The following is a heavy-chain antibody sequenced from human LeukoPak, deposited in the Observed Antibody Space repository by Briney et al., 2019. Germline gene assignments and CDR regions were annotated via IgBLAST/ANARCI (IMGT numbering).Heavy chain of an antibody. D-gene: IGHD3-22*01. CDR3: ARIFYDSSGYYYDY. J-gene: IGHJ4*02. V-gene: IGHV3-64*02. CDR1: GFTFSSYA. Sequence: SGGSLRLSCAASGFTFSSYAMHWVRQAPGKGLEYVSAITSSGGSTFYADSVKGRFTISRDNSKNTLYLQMGSLRAEDMAVYYCARIFYDSSGYYYDYWGQGTLVTVSS. CDR2: ITSSGGST.